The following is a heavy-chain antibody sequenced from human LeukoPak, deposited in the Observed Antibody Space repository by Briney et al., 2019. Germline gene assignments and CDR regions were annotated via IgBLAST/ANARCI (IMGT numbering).Heavy chain of an antibody. J-gene: IGHJ6*02. V-gene: IGHV3-49*04. CDR1: GFTFGDYA. CDR3: TRERMTTVTPYYYYGMDV. D-gene: IGHD4-17*01. Sequence: GGSLRLSCTASGFTFGDYAMSWVRQAPGKGLEWVGFIRSKAYGGTTEYAASVKGRFTISRGDSKSIAYLQMNSLKTEDTAVYYCTRERMTTVTPYYYYGMDVWGQGTTVTVSS. CDR2: IRSKAYGGTT.